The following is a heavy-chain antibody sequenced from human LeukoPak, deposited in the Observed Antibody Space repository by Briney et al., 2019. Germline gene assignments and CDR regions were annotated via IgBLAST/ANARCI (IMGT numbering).Heavy chain of an antibody. CDR2: INSDGSTT. J-gene: IGHJ6*02. V-gene: IGHV3-74*01. CDR3: ARVRSGSSAGNYGMDL. D-gene: IGHD1-26*01. CDR1: GFTISSYW. Sequence: GGSLRLSCAASGFTISSYWMHWVRQAPGKGLVWVSRINSDGSTTTYADSVKGRFTISRDIAKNTPYLQMKSLRADDTAVYYCARVRSGSSAGNYGMDLWGQGTTVTVSS.